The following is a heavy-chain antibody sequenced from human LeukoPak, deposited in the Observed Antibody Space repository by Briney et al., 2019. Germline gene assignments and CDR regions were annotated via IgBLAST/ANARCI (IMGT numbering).Heavy chain of an antibody. CDR1: GGTFSRYA. D-gene: IGHD3-3*01. V-gene: IGHV1-69*05. CDR3: ARASVLRFLEWFDAFDI. J-gene: IGHJ3*02. CDR2: ITPIFGTA. Sequence: SSVKVSCKASGGTFSRYAISWVRQAPGQGLEWMGGITPIFGTAKYAQKFQGRVTITTDESTSTAYMELSSLRSEDTAVYYCARASVLRFLEWFDAFDIWGQGTMVTVSS.